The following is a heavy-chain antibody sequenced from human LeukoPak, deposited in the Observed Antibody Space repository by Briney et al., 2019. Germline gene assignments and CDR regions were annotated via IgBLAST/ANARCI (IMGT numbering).Heavy chain of an antibody. D-gene: IGHD3-10*01. Sequence: SETLSLTCTVSGGSISGYYWSWIRQPAGKGLEWIGRMSTSGNSNYIPSLVSRVTMSVDTSKNQFSLKLSSVTAADTAVYYCARYPSDGSGTYYFDYWGQGTLVTVSS. CDR1: GGSISGYY. CDR3: ARYPSDGSGTYYFDY. J-gene: IGHJ4*02. CDR2: MSTSGNS. V-gene: IGHV4-4*07.